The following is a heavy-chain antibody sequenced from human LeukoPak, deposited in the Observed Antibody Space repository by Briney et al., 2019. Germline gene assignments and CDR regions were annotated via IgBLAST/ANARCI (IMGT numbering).Heavy chain of an antibody. Sequence: GSLRLSCAASGFSLSSHWMTWVRQVPGRGPEWVANVNRDGSETYYLDSVKGRFTISKDNAKNSLYLQMNSLRAEDTALYHCARNNGMDVWGQGTTVIVSS. CDR2: VNRDGSET. J-gene: IGHJ6*02. CDR1: GFSLSSHW. CDR3: ARNNGMDV. V-gene: IGHV3-7*03.